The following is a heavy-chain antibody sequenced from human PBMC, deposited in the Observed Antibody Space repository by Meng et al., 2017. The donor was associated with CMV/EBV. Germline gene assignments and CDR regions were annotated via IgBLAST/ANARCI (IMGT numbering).Heavy chain of an antibody. J-gene: IGHJ3*02. CDR1: GFTFSSYS. Sequence: GESLKISCAASGFTFSSYSMNWVRQAPGKGLEWVSSISSSSSYIYYADSVKGRFTISRDNAKNSLYLQMNSLRAEDTAVYYCARDDPRTSGRVCAFDIWGQGTMVTVSS. CDR3: ARDDPRTSGRVCAFDI. V-gene: IGHV3-21*01. D-gene: IGHD6-25*01. CDR2: ISSSSSYI.